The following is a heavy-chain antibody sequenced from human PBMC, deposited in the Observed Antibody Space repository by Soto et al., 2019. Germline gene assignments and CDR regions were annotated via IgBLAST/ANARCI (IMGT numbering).Heavy chain of an antibody. Sequence: ASVKVSCKASGYRFTSYAMHWVRQAPGQRLEWMGWINAGNGNTKYSQKFQGRVTITRDTSASTAYMELSSLRSEDTAVYYCARIIAYYDFSNWFDPWGQGTLVTVSS. CDR1: GYRFTSYA. CDR3: ARIIAYYDFSNWFDP. CDR2: INAGNGNT. J-gene: IGHJ5*02. D-gene: IGHD3-3*01. V-gene: IGHV1-3*01.